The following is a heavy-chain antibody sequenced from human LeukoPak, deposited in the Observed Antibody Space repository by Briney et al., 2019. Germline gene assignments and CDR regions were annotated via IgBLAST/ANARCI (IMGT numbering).Heavy chain of an antibody. CDR2: ISGGGATT. D-gene: IGHD6-13*01. CDR3: AKSTGYSTTGRDFDS. CDR1: GFTFISSG. Sequence: GGSLRLSCAASGFTFISSGMNWVRQAPGKGLEWVSDISGGGATTFYADSVKGRFTISRDNSKNTLYLQLSSLRAEDTAVYYCAKSTGYSTTGRDFDSWGRGTLVTVSS. J-gene: IGHJ4*02. V-gene: IGHV3-23*01.